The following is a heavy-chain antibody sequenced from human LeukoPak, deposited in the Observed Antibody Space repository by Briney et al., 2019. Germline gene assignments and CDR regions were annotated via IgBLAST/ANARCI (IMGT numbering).Heavy chain of an antibody. CDR1: GGSFSGYY. Sequence: SETLSLTCAVYGGSFSGYYWSWLRQPPGKGLEWIGEINHSGSTNYNPSLKSRVTISVDTSKNQFSLKLSSVTAADMAVYYCARGTTYYYDSSGNHRGYWGQGTLVTVSS. J-gene: IGHJ4*02. CDR2: INHSGST. D-gene: IGHD3-22*01. CDR3: ARGTTYYYDSSGNHRGY. V-gene: IGHV4-34*01.